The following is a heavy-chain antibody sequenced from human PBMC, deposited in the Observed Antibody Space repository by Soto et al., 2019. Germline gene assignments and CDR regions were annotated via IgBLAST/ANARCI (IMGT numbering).Heavy chain of an antibody. Sequence: XGTLSLTCAVSGASIGSGGWWSWVRQPPGKGLEWIAEIFHDGNTNYSPSLKSRVTISVDKSQDQFSLNVYSVTAADTAVYYCARHEGWTGPDQWGQGTLVTVS. J-gene: IGHJ5*02. CDR2: IFHDGNT. D-gene: IGHD2-8*02. CDR3: ARHEGWTGPDQ. CDR1: GASIGSGGW. V-gene: IGHV4-4*02.